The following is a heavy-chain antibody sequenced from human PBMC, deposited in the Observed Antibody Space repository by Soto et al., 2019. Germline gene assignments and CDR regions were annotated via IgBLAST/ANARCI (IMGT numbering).Heavy chain of an antibody. D-gene: IGHD4-4*01. CDR3: ARQGTTDYFYYYGLDV. CDR1: GYNFPSYC. Sequence: PGESLKISCKGSGYNFPSYCISWVRQMPWKGLEWMGRIDPSDSYTNYSPSFQGHVTISADKSISAAYLQWSSLKASDTAMYYCARQGTTDYFYYYGLDVWGQGTTVTFSS. J-gene: IGHJ6*02. CDR2: IDPSDSYT. V-gene: IGHV5-10-1*01.